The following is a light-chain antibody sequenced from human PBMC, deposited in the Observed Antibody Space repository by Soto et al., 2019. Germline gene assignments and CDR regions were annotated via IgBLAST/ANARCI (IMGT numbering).Light chain of an antibody. J-gene: IGKJ2*01. Sequence: AIRMTQSPPSMSASTGDGVNITCRASQDIHIYLAWYQQKPGGAPKVLIPGASTLQSGVPSRFSASGSGTEFALSIRSLQAEDFASYYCQQSYSYPYTFGQGTKVDIK. V-gene: IGKV1-8*01. CDR1: QDIHIY. CDR3: QQSYSYPYT. CDR2: GAS.